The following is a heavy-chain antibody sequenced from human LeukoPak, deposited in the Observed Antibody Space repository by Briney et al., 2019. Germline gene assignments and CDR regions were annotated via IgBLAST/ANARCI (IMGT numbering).Heavy chain of an antibody. Sequence: PSQTLSLTCTVSGGSISSGSYYWSWIRQPAEKGVEWIGRIYTSGSTNYNPSLKSRVTISVDTSKNQFSLKLRSVTAADTAVYYCARQDSSGYYYEGYFQHWGQGTLVTVSS. J-gene: IGHJ1*01. D-gene: IGHD3-22*01. CDR2: IYTSGST. V-gene: IGHV4-61*02. CDR3: ARQDSSGYYYEGYFQH. CDR1: GGSISSGSYY.